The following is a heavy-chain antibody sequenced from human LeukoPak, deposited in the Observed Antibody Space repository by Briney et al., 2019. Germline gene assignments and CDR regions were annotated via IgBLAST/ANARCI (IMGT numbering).Heavy chain of an antibody. D-gene: IGHD5-18*01. CDR1: GDTFSSYA. CDR2: IIPIFGTA. CDR3: ASSVDTAMALS. V-gene: IGHV1-69*01. J-gene: IGHJ5*02. Sequence: SVKVSCKASGDTFSSYAVSWVRQAPGQGLEWMGGIIPIFGTANYAQKFQGRVTITADESTSTAYMELSSLRSEDTAVYYCASSVDTAMALSWGQGTLVTVSS.